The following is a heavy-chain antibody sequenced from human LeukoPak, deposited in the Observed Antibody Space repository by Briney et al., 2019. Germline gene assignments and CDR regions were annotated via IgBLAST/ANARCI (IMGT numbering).Heavy chain of an antibody. J-gene: IGHJ5*02. CDR1: GYTFTGYY. D-gene: IGHD6-25*01. Sequence: ASVKVSCKASGYTFTGYYMHWVRQAPGQGLEWMGWINPNSGGTHYAQEFQDRVTMTRDTSISTAYMELNSLRSDDTAVYYCAREGAAAEDVNWFDPWGQGTLVTVSS. CDR2: INPNSGGT. CDR3: AREGAAAEDVNWFDP. V-gene: IGHV1-2*02.